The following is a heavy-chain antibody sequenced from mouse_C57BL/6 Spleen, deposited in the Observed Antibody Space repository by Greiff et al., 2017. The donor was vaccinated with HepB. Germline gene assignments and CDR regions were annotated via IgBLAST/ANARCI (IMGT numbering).Heavy chain of an antibody. V-gene: IGHV3-6*01. Sequence: EVKVEESGPGLVKPSQSLSLTCSVTGYSITSGYYWNWIRQFPGNKLEWMGYISYDGSNNYNPSLKNRISITRDTSKNQFFLKLNSVTTEDTATYYCARDSNYGSFDYWGQGTTLTVSS. D-gene: IGHD2-5*01. J-gene: IGHJ2*01. CDR2: ISYDGSN. CDR3: ARDSNYGSFDY. CDR1: GYSITSGYY.